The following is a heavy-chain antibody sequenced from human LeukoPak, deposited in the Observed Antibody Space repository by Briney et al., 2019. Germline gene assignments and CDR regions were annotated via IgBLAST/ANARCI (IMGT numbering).Heavy chain of an antibody. V-gene: IGHV3-43D*03. CDR2: ISWDGGST. Sequence: GGSLRLSCAASGFTFDDYAMHWVRQAPGKGLEWVSLISWDGGSTYYADSVKGRFTISRDNSKNSLYLQMNSLRAEDTALYYCAKDSTHDDYGGPFDYWGQGTLVTVSS. CDR1: GFTFDDYA. CDR3: AKDSTHDDYGGPFDY. D-gene: IGHD4-23*01. J-gene: IGHJ4*02.